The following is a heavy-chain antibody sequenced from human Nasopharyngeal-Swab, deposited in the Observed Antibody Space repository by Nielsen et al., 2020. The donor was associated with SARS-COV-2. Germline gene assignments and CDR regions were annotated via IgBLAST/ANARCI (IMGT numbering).Heavy chain of an antibody. CDR2: IYYSGST. CDR3: ARGTGYSSGWYHY. J-gene: IGHJ4*02. Sequence: SETLSLTCTVSGGSISSYYWSWIRQPPGKGLEWIGYIYYSGSTNYNPSLKSRVTISVDTFKNQFSLKLSSVTAADTAVYYCARGTGYSSGWYHYWGQGTLVTVSS. CDR1: GGSISSYY. D-gene: IGHD6-19*01. V-gene: IGHV4-59*08.